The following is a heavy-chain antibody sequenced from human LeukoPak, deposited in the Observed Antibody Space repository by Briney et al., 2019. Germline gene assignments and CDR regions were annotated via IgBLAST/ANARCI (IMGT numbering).Heavy chain of an antibody. CDR1: GYTFTSYG. D-gene: IGHD6-13*01. CDR2: ISAYKGNT. J-gene: IGHJ5*02. Sequence: GASVKVSCKASGYTFTSYGISGGRQAPGQGLEGRGWISAYKGNTNYAQKPQDRVTMTTDTSTSTAYMELRSLRSDDTAVYYCARGPGAAAGTDPSVWFDPWGQGTLATVSS. V-gene: IGHV1-18*01. CDR3: ARGPGAAAGTDPSVWFDP.